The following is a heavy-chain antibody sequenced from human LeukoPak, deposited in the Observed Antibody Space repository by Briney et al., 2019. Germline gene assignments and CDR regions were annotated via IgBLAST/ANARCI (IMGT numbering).Heavy chain of an antibody. CDR1: GGPISSYS. CDR3: ARDTRDYYDGPLGFDP. V-gene: IGHV4-59*01. CDR2: IYYSGST. J-gene: IGHJ5*02. D-gene: IGHD3-3*01. Sequence: SETLSLTCTVSGGPISSYSWSWIRQPPGKGLEWIGYIYYSGSTNYNPSLKSRVTISVDTSKNQFSLKLGSVTAADTAVYYCARDTRDYYDGPLGFDPWGQGTLVTVSS.